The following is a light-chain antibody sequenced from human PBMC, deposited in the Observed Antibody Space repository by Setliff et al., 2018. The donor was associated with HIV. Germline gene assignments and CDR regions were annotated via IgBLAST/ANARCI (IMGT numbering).Light chain of an antibody. CDR3: SSFTSRSIVA. J-gene: IGLJ2*01. V-gene: IGLV2-14*01. Sequence: QSALAQPASVSGSPGQSITISCTGASSDVGGYNYVSWYQQHPGKAPKLMIYEVINRPSGVSNRFSASKSGNTASLTISGLQAEDEADYYCSSFTSRSIVAFGGGTKVTVL. CDR2: EVI. CDR1: SSDVGGYNY.